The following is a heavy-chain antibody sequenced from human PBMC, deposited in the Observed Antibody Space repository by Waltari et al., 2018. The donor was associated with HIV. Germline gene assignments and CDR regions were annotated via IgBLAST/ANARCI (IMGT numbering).Heavy chain of an antibody. V-gene: IGHV4-4*02. CDR1: GGAIKSSKW. Sequence: QVQLQESGPGLVRPSGTLFLTCGVTGGAIKSSKWWSWVRQPPGKGLEWIGYIHHSGNVNYNLSLKSRVTFSVDRSKNHCSLTLTSVTTADTATYFCARLRDYGDYGHYDFWGRGTLVVVSP. CDR3: ARLRDYGDYGHYDF. J-gene: IGHJ4*02. CDR2: IHHSGNV. D-gene: IGHD4-17*01.